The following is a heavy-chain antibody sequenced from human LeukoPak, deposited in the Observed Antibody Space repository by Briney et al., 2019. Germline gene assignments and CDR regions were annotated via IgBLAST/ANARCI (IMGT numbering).Heavy chain of an antibody. CDR3: ARDFQIPVFLYYYDSSGYSPGY. J-gene: IGHJ4*02. V-gene: IGHV3-74*01. CDR1: GFTFSSYW. Sequence: PGGSLRLSCAASGFTFSSYWMHWVRQAPGKGLVRVSRINSDGSSTSYADSVKGRFTISRDNAKNTLYLQMNSLRAEDTAVYYCARDFQIPVFLYYYDSSGYSPGYWGQGTLVTVSS. D-gene: IGHD3-22*01. CDR2: INSDGSST.